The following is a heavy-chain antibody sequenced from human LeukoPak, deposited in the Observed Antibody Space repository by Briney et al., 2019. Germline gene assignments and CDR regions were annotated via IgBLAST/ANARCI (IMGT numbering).Heavy chain of an antibody. CDR2: IYSGGST. V-gene: IGHV3-66*01. Sequence: GSLRLSCAASGFTVSSNYMSWVRQAPGKGLEWVSVIYSGGSTYYADSAKGRFTISRDNSKNTLYLQMNSLRSEDTAVYYCGRSCYTSHCYFDCWGQGTLVTVSS. CDR1: GFTVSSNY. D-gene: IGHD3-16*02. CDR3: GRSCYTSHCYFDC. J-gene: IGHJ4*02.